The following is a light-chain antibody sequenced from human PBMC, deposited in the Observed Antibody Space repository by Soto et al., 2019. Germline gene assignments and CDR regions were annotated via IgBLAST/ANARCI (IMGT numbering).Light chain of an antibody. CDR1: SSNIGGNS. CDR3: GSWDSSLSAYV. V-gene: IGLV1-51*01. CDR2: DDN. J-gene: IGLJ1*01. Sequence: QSALTQPPSVSAAPGQKVTISCSGSSSNIGGNSVSWYQQLPGTAPKLLIYDDNKRPSGIPDRFSGSKSGTSATLGITGFQTGDEADYYCGSWDSSLSAYVFGSGTNFTVL.